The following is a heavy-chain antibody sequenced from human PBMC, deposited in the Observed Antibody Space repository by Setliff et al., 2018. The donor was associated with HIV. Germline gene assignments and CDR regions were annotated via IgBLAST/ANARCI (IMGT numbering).Heavy chain of an antibody. CDR3: ARLSGWYEGDFDY. CDR1: GYTFTSYA. CDR2: INAGNGNT. D-gene: IGHD6-19*01. J-gene: IGHJ4*02. V-gene: IGHV1-3*01. Sequence: WASVKVSCKASGYTFTSYAMHWVRQAPGQRLEWMGWINAGNGNTKYSQKFQGRVTIARDTSASTAYMELSSLRSEDTAVYYCARLSGWYEGDFDYWGQGTLVTVSS.